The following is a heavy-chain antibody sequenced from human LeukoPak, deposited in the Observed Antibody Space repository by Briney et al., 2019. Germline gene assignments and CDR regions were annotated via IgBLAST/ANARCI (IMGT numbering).Heavy chain of an antibody. CDR1: GGTFSSYA. V-gene: IGHV1-69*05. D-gene: IGHD1-26*01. CDR2: IIPIFGTA. Sequence: ASVKVSCKASGGTFSSYAISWVRQAPGQGLEWMGGIIPIFGTANYAQKFQGRVTITTDESTSTAYMELSSLKASDTAMYYCARQRISGSYFGSAFDIWGQGTMVTVSS. CDR3: ARQRISGSYFGSAFDI. J-gene: IGHJ3*02.